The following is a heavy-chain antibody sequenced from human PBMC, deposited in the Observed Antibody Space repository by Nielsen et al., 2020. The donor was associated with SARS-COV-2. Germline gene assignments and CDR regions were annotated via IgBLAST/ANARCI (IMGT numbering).Heavy chain of an antibody. Sequence: GESLKISCAASGFTFSSYWMHWVRQAPGKGLVWVSRINSDGSSTSYADSVKGRFTISRDNAKNTLYLQMNSLRAEDTAVYYCARDEAGSSSSVYYYYNMDVWGKGTTVTVSS. D-gene: IGHD6-13*01. J-gene: IGHJ6*03. CDR1: GFTFSSYW. V-gene: IGHV3-74*01. CDR3: ARDEAGSSSSVYYYYNMDV. CDR2: INSDGSST.